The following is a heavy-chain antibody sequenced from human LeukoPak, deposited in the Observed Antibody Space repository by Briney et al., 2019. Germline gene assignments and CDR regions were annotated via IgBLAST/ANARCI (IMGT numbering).Heavy chain of an antibody. CDR2: ISSSSSYI. D-gene: IGHD2-15*01. V-gene: IGHV3-21*01. CDR3: ARCYCLGSCFSRHYYYYGMDV. CDR1: GFTFSSYS. J-gene: IGHJ6*04. Sequence: PGGSLRLSCAASGFTFSSYSMNWVRQAPGKGLEWVSSISSSSSYIYYADSVKGRFTISRDNAKNSLYLQMNSLRAEDTAVYYCARCYCLGSCFSRHYYYYGMDVWGKGTTVTVSS.